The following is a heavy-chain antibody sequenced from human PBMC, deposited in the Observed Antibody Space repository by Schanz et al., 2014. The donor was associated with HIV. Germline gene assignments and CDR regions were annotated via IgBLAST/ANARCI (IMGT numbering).Heavy chain of an antibody. V-gene: IGHV3-NL1*01. CDR3: AKVARWDYYGMDV. J-gene: IGHJ6*02. CDR1: GFTFSRDG. CDR2: ISSTGSST. Sequence: QVQLVESGGGVVQPGRSLTVSCAASGFTFSRDGMSWVRQAPGKGLEWVSGISSTGSSTYYADSVKGRLTISRDNSKNTLYLQMSSLRAEDTAVYYCAKVARWDYYGMDVWGQGTTVTVSS.